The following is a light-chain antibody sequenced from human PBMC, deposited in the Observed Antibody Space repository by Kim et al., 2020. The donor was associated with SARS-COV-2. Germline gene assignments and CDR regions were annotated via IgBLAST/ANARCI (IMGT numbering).Light chain of an antibody. CDR3: QQTYTTPPWT. J-gene: IGKJ1*01. V-gene: IGKV1-39*01. CDR2: AAS. Sequence: SVGDRVTITCRASQSISRYLNWYQQKPGKDPDLLIYAASSLQSGVPSRFSGSGSGTDFTLTISSLQPEDFATYYCQQTYTTPPWTFGQGTKVDIK. CDR1: QSISRY.